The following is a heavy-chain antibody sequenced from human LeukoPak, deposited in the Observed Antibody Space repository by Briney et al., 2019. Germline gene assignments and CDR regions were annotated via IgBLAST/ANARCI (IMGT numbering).Heavy chain of an antibody. CDR3: AKDRYSSGWYGSFDY. Sequence: GGSLRLSCAASGFTFSSYAMSWVRQAPGKGLEWVSAISGSGGSTYYADSVKGRFTISRDNSKNTLYLQMNSLRAEDTAVYYCAKDRYSSGWYGSFDYWGQGTLVTVSS. D-gene: IGHD6-13*01. CDR1: GFTFSSYA. V-gene: IGHV3-23*01. CDR2: ISGSGGST. J-gene: IGHJ4*02.